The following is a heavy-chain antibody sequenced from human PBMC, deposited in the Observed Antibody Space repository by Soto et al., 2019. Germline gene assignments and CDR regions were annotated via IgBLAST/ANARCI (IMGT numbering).Heavy chain of an antibody. Sequence: VGSLRLSCAASGFTFSSYGMHWVRQAPGKGLEWVAVISYDGSNKYYADCVKGRFTISRDNSKNTLYLQMNRLRAEDTAVYYCAKSNVLRFLEWLFPWFDPWGQGTLVTVSS. V-gene: IGHV3-30*18. CDR3: AKSNVLRFLEWLFPWFDP. J-gene: IGHJ5*02. CDR1: GFTFSSYG. D-gene: IGHD3-3*01. CDR2: ISYDGSNK.